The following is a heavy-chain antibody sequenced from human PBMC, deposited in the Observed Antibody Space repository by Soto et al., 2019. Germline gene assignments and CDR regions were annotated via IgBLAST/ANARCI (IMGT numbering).Heavy chain of an antibody. J-gene: IGHJ4*02. CDR3: ARGLRRYGSGRSYFDY. Sequence: SETLSLTCAVYGGSFSGYYWSWIRQPPGKGLEWIGEINHSGSTNYNPSLKSRVTISVDTSKNQFSLKLSSVTAADTAVYYCARGLRRYGSGRSYFDYWGQGTLVTVSS. CDR1: GGSFSGYY. CDR2: INHSGST. D-gene: IGHD3-10*01. V-gene: IGHV4-34*01.